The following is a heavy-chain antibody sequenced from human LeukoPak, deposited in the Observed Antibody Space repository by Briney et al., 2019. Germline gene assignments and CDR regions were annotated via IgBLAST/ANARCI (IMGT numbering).Heavy chain of an antibody. CDR1: GGTFSSYA. CDR2: IIPIFGTA. D-gene: IGHD5-24*01. J-gene: IGHJ4*02. Sequence: GASVKVSCKTSGGTFSSYAISWVRQAPGQGLEWMGGIIPIFGTANYAQKFQGRVTITADESTSTAYMELSSLRSEDTAVYYCARPRGNVEMATNPFDYWGQGTLVTVSS. V-gene: IGHV1-69*13. CDR3: ARPRGNVEMATNPFDY.